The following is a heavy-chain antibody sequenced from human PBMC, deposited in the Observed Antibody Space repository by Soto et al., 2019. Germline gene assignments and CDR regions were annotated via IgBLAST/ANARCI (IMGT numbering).Heavy chain of an antibody. J-gene: IGHJ4*02. Sequence: GGSLRLSCAASGFTFSSYAMHWVRQAPGKGLEWVAVISYDGSNKYYADSVKGRFTISRDNSKNTLYLQMNSLRAEDTAVYYCARDLEPFSGLKYYYDSSGYIDYWGQGTLVTVSS. CDR3: ARDLEPFSGLKYYYDSSGYIDY. D-gene: IGHD3-22*01. V-gene: IGHV3-30-3*01. CDR1: GFTFSSYA. CDR2: ISYDGSNK.